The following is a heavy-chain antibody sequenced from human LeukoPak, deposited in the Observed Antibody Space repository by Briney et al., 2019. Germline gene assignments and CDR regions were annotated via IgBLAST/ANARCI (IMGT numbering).Heavy chain of an antibody. CDR1: GGSISSYY. D-gene: IGHD5-12*01. V-gene: IGHV4-59*01. CDR3: AKSFASVDVVATITDY. Sequence: SETLSLTCTVSGGSISSYYWSWIRQPPGKGLEWIGYIYYSGSTNYNPSLKSRVTISVDTSKNQFSLKLSSVTAADTAVYYCAKSFASVDVVATITDYWGQGTLVTVSS. CDR2: IYYSGST. J-gene: IGHJ4*02.